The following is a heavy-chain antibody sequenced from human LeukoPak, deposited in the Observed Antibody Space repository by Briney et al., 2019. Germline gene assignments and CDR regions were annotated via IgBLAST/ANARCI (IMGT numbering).Heavy chain of an antibody. CDR2: IYSTGST. D-gene: IGHD1-26*01. Sequence: RASQTLSLTCTVSGGSISSGGYYWNWIRQPPGEGLEWIGYIYSTGSTNYNPSLKSRVTISVDTSKNQFSLRLSSVTAADTAVYYCARGGSFSTSWSDPWGQGTLVTVSS. CDR3: ARGGSFSTSWSDP. CDR1: GGSISSGGYY. V-gene: IGHV4-61*08. J-gene: IGHJ5*02.